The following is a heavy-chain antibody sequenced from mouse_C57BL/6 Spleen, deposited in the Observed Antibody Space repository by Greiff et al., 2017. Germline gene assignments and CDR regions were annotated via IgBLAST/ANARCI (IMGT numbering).Heavy chain of an antibody. CDR1: GFTFSSYT. CDR2: ISGGGGNT. D-gene: IGHD2-4*01. CDR3: ARHGGLRSWFAD. V-gene: IGHV5-9*01. Sequence: EVKLMESGGGLVKPGGSLKLSCAASGFTFSSYTMSWVRQNPEQRLEWVATISGGGGNTDYPDSVKGRFTISRDNAKNTRYLQMSSLRSEDAALYYCARHGGLRSWFADWGQGTLVTVSA. J-gene: IGHJ3*01.